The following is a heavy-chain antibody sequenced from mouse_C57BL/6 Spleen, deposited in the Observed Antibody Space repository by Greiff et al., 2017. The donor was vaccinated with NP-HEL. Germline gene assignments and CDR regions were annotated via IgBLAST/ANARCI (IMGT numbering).Heavy chain of an antibody. V-gene: IGHV5-17*01. D-gene: IGHD2-4*01. J-gene: IGHJ4*01. Sequence: EVTLVESGGGLVKPGGSLKLSCAASGFTFSDSGMHWVRQAPEKGLEWVAYISSGSSTIYYADTVKGRATISRDNAKNTLFLQMTSLRSEDTAMYYCARGGDYPRDWGQGTSVTVSS. CDR3: ARGGDYPRD. CDR1: GFTFSDSG. CDR2: ISSGSSTI.